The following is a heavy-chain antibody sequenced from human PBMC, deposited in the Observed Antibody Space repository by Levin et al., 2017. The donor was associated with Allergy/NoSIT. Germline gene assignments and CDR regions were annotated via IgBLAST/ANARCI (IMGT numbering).Heavy chain of an antibody. J-gene: IGHJ4*02. CDR2: IKPDGSET. V-gene: IGHV3-7*03. D-gene: IGHD3-3*01. Sequence: GESLKISCAASGFAFSRFWLSWVRQAPGKGLEWVANIKPDGSETYYVDSVKGRFTISRDNAKNSLYLQMSGLRAEDTAFYFCVGDDRGGLQFLEWLPQTPSFDSWGQGTLVTVSS. CDR1: GFAFSRFW. CDR3: VGDDRGGLQFLEWLPQTPSFDS.